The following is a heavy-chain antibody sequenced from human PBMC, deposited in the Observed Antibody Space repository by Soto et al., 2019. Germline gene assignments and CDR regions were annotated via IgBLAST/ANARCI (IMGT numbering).Heavy chain of an antibody. J-gene: IGHJ6*02. CDR1: GFTFSSYA. D-gene: IGHD3-3*01. CDR3: AKVSIFGYYYGMDV. Sequence: VGSLRLSCAASGFTFSSYAMSWVRQAPGKGLEWVSAISGSGGSTYYADSVKGRFTISRDNSKNTLYLQMNSLRAEDTAVYYCAKVSIFGYYYGMDVWGQGTTVTVSS. CDR2: ISGSGGST. V-gene: IGHV3-23*01.